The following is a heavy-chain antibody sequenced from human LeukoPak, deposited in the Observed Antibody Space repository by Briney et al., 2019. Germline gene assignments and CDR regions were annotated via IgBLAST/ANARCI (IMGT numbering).Heavy chain of an antibody. D-gene: IGHD2-15*01. CDR3: ARAAEPNIVVVVAAHLSRDY. Sequence: PGGSLRLSCAASGFTFDDYGMSWVRQAPGKGLEWVSGINWNGGSTGYADSVKGRFTISRDNAKNSVYLQMNSLRAEDTALYYCARAAEPNIVVVVAAHLSRDYWGQGTLVTVSS. CDR1: GFTFDDYG. CDR2: INWNGGST. J-gene: IGHJ4*02. V-gene: IGHV3-20*04.